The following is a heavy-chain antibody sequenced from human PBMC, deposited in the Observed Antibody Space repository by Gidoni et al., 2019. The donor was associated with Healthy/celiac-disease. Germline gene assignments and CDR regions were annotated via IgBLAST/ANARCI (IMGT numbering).Heavy chain of an antibody. CDR3: ARVRVYWGYCSGGSCYYFDY. Sequence: LEWIGEINHSGSTNYNPSLKSRVTISVDTSKNQFSLKLSSVTAADTAVYYCARVRVYWGYCSGGSCYYFDYWGQGTLVTVSS. CDR2: INHSGST. V-gene: IGHV4-34*01. D-gene: IGHD2-15*01. J-gene: IGHJ4*02.